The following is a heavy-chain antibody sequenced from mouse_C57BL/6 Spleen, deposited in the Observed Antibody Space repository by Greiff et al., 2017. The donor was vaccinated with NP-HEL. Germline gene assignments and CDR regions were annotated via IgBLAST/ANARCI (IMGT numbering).Heavy chain of an antibody. Sequence: QVQLQQSGAELVRPGTSVKVSCKASGYAFTNYLIEWVKQRPGQGLEWIGVINPGSGGTNYNEKFKGKATLTADKSSSTAYMQLSSLTSEDSAVYCCARGTMVTTYFDVWGTGTTVTVSS. CDR2: INPGSGGT. V-gene: IGHV1-54*01. CDR3: ARGTMVTTYFDV. CDR1: GYAFTNYL. J-gene: IGHJ1*03. D-gene: IGHD2-2*01.